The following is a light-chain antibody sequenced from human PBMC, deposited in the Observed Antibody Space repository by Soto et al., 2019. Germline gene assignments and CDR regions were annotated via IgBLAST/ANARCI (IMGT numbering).Light chain of an antibody. J-gene: IGLJ2*01. V-gene: IGLV2-14*03. Sequence: QSVLTQPASVSGSPGQSITISCTGTSSDVGDYNYVSWYRQHPGKAPKLLIYDVSNRPSRVSNRFSGSKSGNTASLTISGLQAEDEGDYYCSSYSSSSSVVFGGGTQLTVL. CDR1: SSDVGDYNY. CDR2: DVS. CDR3: SSYSSSSSVV.